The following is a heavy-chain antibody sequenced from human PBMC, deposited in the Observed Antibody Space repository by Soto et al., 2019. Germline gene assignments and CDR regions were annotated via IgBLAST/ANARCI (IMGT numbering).Heavy chain of an antibody. Sequence: QVQLVQSGAELKKPGSSVKVSCKASGGTFGNFAISWVRQAPGQGPEWVAGIIPIYGTSNYADDFRGRITLTAAESTSTAYMELSSLKSQDTAIYYRATGTRDGYNYWYFDHWGRGTPVTVSS. CDR3: ATGTRDGYNYWYFDH. CDR2: IIPIYGTS. D-gene: IGHD2-21*02. V-gene: IGHV1-69*01. CDR1: GGTFGNFA. J-gene: IGHJ2*01.